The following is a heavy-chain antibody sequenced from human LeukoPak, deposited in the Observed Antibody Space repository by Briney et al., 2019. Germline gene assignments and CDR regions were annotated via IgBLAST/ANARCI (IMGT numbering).Heavy chain of an antibody. Sequence: GGSLRLSCAASGFTVSSNYMSWVRQSPGKGLEWGSVIYSGGSTYYADSVKGRFTISRDNSKNTLYLQMNSLRAEDTAVYYCARSIYDSSGYYHYFDYWGQGTLVTVSS. J-gene: IGHJ4*02. V-gene: IGHV3-53*01. CDR2: IYSGGST. D-gene: IGHD3-22*01. CDR1: GFTVSSNY. CDR3: ARSIYDSSGYYHYFDY.